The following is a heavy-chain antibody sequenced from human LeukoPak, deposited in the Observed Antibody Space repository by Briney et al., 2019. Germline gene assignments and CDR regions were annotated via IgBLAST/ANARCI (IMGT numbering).Heavy chain of an antibody. Sequence: SETLSLTCTVSGGSINSGSYYWSWIRQPAGKGLEWIGRIYASGSTNYNPSLKSRVTLSVDTSKNHFSLKLSSVTAADTAVYYCARAAYSSGWYDWFDPWGQGTLVTVSS. D-gene: IGHD6-19*01. CDR2: IYASGST. J-gene: IGHJ5*02. CDR3: ARAAYSSGWYDWFDP. CDR1: GGSINSGSYY. V-gene: IGHV4-61*02.